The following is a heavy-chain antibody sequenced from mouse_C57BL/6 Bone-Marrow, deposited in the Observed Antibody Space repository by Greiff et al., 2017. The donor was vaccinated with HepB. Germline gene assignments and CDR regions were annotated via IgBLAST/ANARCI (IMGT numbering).Heavy chain of an antibody. Sequence: VQLQQSGPELVKPGASVKISCKASGYAFSSSWMNWVKQRPGKGLEWIGRIYPGDGDTNYNGNFKGKATLTADKSSSTAYMQLSSLTSEDSAVYFCAHYGSSPFAYWGQGTLVTVSA. J-gene: IGHJ3*01. D-gene: IGHD1-1*01. CDR1: GYAFSSSW. CDR3: AHYGSSPFAY. V-gene: IGHV1-82*01. CDR2: IYPGDGDT.